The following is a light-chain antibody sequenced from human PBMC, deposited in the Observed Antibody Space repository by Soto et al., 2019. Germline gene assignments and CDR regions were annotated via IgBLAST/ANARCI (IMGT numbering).Light chain of an antibody. CDR1: QSVSTN. V-gene: IGKV3-15*01. J-gene: IGKJ1*01. Sequence: IVMTQSPATLSVFTGGRASLSCRASQSVSTNLAWYHKKPSKAPRLLIYGASTRAAGMSVRFSGSGSGTEFTLIISSLQSDDSAVYYCQQYHSAASTFCQGTKVEI. CDR3: QQYHSAAST. CDR2: GAS.